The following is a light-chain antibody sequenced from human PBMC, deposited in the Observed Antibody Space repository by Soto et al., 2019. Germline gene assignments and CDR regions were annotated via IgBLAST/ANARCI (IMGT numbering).Light chain of an antibody. J-gene: IGKJ4*01. CDR3: QQYNSYPIT. CDR2: KAS. V-gene: IGKV1-5*03. CDR1: QSISSW. Sequence: DIQMTQSPSTLSASVGDRVTITCRASQSISSWLAWYQQKPGKAPKLLVYKASSLESGVPSRFSGSGSGTEFTLTVSSLQPHDFAPYYCQQYNSYPITFGGGTKVEIK.